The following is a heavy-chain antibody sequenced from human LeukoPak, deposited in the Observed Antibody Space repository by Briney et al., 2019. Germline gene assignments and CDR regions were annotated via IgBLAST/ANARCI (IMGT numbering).Heavy chain of an antibody. CDR3: AKLGRGSYYSDYFDY. V-gene: IGHV3-23*01. D-gene: IGHD1-26*01. J-gene: IGHJ4*02. Sequence: GGSLRLSCAASGFTFSSYAMSWVRQAPGKGLEWVSAISGSGGSTYYADSVKGRFTISRDNSKNTLYLQMNSLRAEDTAVYYCAKLGRGSYYSDYFDYWGRGTLVTVSS. CDR1: GFTFSSYA. CDR2: ISGSGGST.